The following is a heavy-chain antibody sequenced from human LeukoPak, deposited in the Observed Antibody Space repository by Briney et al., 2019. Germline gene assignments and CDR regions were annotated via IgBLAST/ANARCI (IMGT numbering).Heavy chain of an antibody. D-gene: IGHD5-18*01. CDR2: IHPSTGNP. J-gene: IGHJ5*02. CDR3: ARTIGYSYAGGRFDP. Sequence: GASVKVSCKASGYTFTNYAMNWVRQAPGQGLEWMGWIHPSTGNPTYAQGFTGRFVFSLDTSVSTTYLQIISLKAEDTAVYYCARTIGYSYAGGRFDPWGQGTLVTVSS. CDR1: GYTFTNYA. V-gene: IGHV7-4-1*02.